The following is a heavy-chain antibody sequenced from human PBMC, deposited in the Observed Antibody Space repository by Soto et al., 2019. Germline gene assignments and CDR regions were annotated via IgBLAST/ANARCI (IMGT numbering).Heavy chain of an antibody. Sequence: QVQLVQSGADVKKPGASVKVSCKASGGTFSSTALSWVRQAPGQGLEWMGGIIPKVKLANYAQRFQGRATFTADEPTSTAYMELSSLRSEATAVYYCATRAVTAFYFDYWGQGTLVTVSS. D-gene: IGHD2-21*02. CDR3: ATRAVTAFYFDY. CDR1: GGTFSSTA. V-gene: IGHV1-69*12. CDR2: IIPKVKLA. J-gene: IGHJ4*02.